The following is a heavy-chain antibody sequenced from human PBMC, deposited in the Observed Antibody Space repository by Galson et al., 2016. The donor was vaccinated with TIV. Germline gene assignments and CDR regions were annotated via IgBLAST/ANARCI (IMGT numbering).Heavy chain of an antibody. CDR2: ISSSGTTT. V-gene: IGHV3-11*01. D-gene: IGHD2-2*01. CDR3: ARGCPTTSCYHPY. Sequence: SLRLSCAASGFTFGDYYMSCIRQAPGKGLEWISYISSSGTTTYYTDSVKGRFTISRDNAKNSLYLVMSSLRVEDAAIYFCARGCPTTSCYHPYWGQGTLVTVSS. J-gene: IGHJ4*02. CDR1: GFTFGDYY.